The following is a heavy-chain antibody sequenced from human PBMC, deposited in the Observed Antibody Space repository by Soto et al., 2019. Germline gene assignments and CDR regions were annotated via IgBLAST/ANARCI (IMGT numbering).Heavy chain of an antibody. J-gene: IGHJ5*02. Sequence: SETLSLTCTVSGGSISSYYWSWIRQPPGKGLEWIGYIYYSGSTNYNPSLKSRVTISVNTSKNQFSLKLSSVTAADTAVYYCARRYCSSTSCYWFDPWGQGTLVTVSS. CDR1: GGSISSYY. CDR3: ARRYCSSTSCYWFDP. V-gene: IGHV4-59*08. CDR2: IYYSGST. D-gene: IGHD2-2*01.